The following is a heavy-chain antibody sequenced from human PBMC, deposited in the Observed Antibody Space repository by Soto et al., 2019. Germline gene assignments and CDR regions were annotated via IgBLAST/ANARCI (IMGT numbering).Heavy chain of an antibody. J-gene: IGHJ6*04. Sequence: SLRLSCAASGFTFSDYYMSWIRQAPGKGLEWVSYISSSGSTIYYADSVKGRFTISRDNAKNSLYLQMNSLRAEDTAVYYCARAIKLRFMEWLLYNGMDVWGKGTTVTVSS. CDR2: ISSSGSTI. CDR1: GFTFSDYY. CDR3: ARAIKLRFMEWLLYNGMDV. D-gene: IGHD3-3*01. V-gene: IGHV3-11*01.